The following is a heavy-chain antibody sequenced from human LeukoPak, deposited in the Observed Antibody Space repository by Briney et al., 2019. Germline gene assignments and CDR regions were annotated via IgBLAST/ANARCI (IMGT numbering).Heavy chain of an antibody. Sequence: GGSLRLSCAASGFTFSSYAMHWVRQAPGKGLEWVAVISYDGSNKYYADSVKGRFAISRDNSKNTLYLQMNSLRAEDTAVYYCAGFDPWGQGTLVTVSS. V-gene: IGHV3-30*09. CDR2: ISYDGSNK. CDR1: GFTFSSYA. J-gene: IGHJ5*02. CDR3: AGFDP.